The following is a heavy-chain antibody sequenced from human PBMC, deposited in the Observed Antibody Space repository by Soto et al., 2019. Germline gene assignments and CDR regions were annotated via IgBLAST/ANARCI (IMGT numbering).Heavy chain of an antibody. J-gene: IGHJ6*02. Sequence: QGQLVESGGGVVQTGTSLRVSCEASGFIFSRYGMHWVRQAPGKGLEWVAVISYDGSNKYYAESVKGRFIISRDKSENTLYLQMNSLRAEDTAVYYCAKDLGSGKPYYYYAMDVWGQGTTVTVSS. CDR1: GFIFSRYG. CDR3: AKDLGSGKPYYYYAMDV. D-gene: IGHD3-10*01. V-gene: IGHV3-30*18. CDR2: ISYDGSNK.